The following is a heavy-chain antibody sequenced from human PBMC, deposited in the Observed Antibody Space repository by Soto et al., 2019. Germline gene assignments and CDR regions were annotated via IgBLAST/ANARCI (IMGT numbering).Heavy chain of an antibody. CDR2: MYNSGKT. D-gene: IGHD5-18*01. Sequence: QVQLQESGPGLVKPSETLSLTCTVSGDSISSFYWSWIRQPPGQGLEWIGYMYNSGKTNYNPSLQSRVTISVDTSKNQFSLKLTSVTAADTAVYYGARLEAGYRSNFYYYYYMDVWGQGTTVTVSS. V-gene: IGHV4-59*01. J-gene: IGHJ6*03. CDR3: ARLEAGYRSNFYYYYYMDV. CDR1: GDSISSFY.